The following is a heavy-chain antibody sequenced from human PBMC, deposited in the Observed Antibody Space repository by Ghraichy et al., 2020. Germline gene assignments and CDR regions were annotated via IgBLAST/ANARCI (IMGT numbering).Heavy chain of an antibody. D-gene: IGHD3-3*01. CDR3: ARGSGFLEWLSY. V-gene: IGHV4-34*01. Sequence: SGTLSLTCAVYGGSFSGYYWSWIRQPPGKGLEWIGEINHSGSTNYNPSLKSRVTISVDTSKNQFSLKLSSVTAADTAVYYCARGSGFLEWLSYWGQGTLVTVSS. CDR2: INHSGST. J-gene: IGHJ4*02. CDR1: GGSFSGYY.